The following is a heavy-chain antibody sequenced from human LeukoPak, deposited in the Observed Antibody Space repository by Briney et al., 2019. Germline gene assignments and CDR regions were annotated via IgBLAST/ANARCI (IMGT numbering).Heavy chain of an antibody. Sequence: GRSLRLSCAASGFTFSSYGMHWVRQAPGKGLEWVAVIWYDGSNKYYADSVKGRFTISRDNSKNTLYLQMNSLRAEDTAVYYCARDRGFGESHYYYGMDVWGQGTTVTVSS. CDR3: ARDRGFGESHYYYGMDV. CDR2: IWYDGSNK. V-gene: IGHV3-33*01. CDR1: GFTFSSYG. J-gene: IGHJ6*02. D-gene: IGHD3-10*01.